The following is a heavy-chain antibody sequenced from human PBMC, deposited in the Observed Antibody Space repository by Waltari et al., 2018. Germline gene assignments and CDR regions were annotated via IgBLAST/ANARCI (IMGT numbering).Heavy chain of an antibody. CDR3: ALIWFGEYPLDY. V-gene: IGHV4-31*03. CDR1: GGSISSGGYY. D-gene: IGHD3-10*01. J-gene: IGHJ4*02. Sequence: VQLQESGPGLVKPSQTLSLTCTVSGGSISSGGYYWSWIRQHPGKGLEWIGYIYYSGSTYYNPSLKRRVTISVDTSKNQFSLKLSSVTAADTAVYYCALIWFGEYPLDYWGQGTLVTVSS. CDR2: IYYSGST.